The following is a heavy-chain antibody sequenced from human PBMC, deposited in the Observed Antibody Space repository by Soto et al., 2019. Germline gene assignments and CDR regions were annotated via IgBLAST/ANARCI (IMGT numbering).Heavy chain of an antibody. D-gene: IGHD3-3*01. CDR3: ARGLRRGYYSVLGY. CDR2: INHSGST. CDR1: GGSFSGYY. V-gene: IGHV4-34*01. J-gene: IGHJ4*02. Sequence: PSETLSLTCAVYGGSFSGYYWSWIRQPPGKGLEWIGEINHSGSTNYNPSLKSRVTISVXXXKXXXXLKLXSXXAAXTAVYYCARGLRRGYYSVLGYWGQGTLVTVSS.